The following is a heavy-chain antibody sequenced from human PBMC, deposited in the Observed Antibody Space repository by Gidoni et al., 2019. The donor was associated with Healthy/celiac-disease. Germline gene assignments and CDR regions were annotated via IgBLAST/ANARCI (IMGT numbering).Heavy chain of an antibody. J-gene: IGHJ4*02. CDR1: GFSLSTSGVG. CDR3: AHRPRDSSSWYGEYYFDY. D-gene: IGHD6-13*01. Sequence: QITLKESGPTLVKPTQTLTLTCTFSGFSLSTSGVGVGWIRQPPGKALEWLALIYWNDDKRYSPSLKSRLTITKDTSKNQVVLTMTNMDPVDTATYYCAHRPRDSSSWYGEYYFDYWGQGTLVTVSS. V-gene: IGHV2-5*01. CDR2: IYWNDDK.